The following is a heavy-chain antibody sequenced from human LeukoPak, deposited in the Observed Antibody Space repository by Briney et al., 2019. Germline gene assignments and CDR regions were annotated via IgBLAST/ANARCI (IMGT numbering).Heavy chain of an antibody. V-gene: IGHV4-30-4*08. CDR1: GGSISSGDYY. J-gene: IGHJ5*02. Sequence: SETLSLTCTVSGGSISSGDYYWSWIRQPPGKGLEWIGYIYYSGSTYNNPSLKSRVTISVDTSKNQFSLKLSSVTAADTAVYYCARAPGRNNWFDPWGQGTLVTVSS. CDR3: ARAPGRNNWFDP. CDR2: IYYSGST.